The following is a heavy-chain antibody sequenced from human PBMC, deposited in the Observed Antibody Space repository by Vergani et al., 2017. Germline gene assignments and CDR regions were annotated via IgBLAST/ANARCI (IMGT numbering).Heavy chain of an antibody. Sequence: QVQLVESGGGLVKPGGSLRLSCAASGFTFSDYYMSWIRQAPGKGLEWVSYISSSGSTIYYADSVKSRFTISRDNAKNSLYLQMNSLRAEDTAVYYCARVSRIYCSGGSCYYYYYYMDVWGKGTTVTVSS. CDR2: ISSSGSTI. CDR1: GFTFSDYY. J-gene: IGHJ6*03. CDR3: ARVSRIYCSGGSCYYYYYYMDV. D-gene: IGHD2-15*01. V-gene: IGHV3-11*01.